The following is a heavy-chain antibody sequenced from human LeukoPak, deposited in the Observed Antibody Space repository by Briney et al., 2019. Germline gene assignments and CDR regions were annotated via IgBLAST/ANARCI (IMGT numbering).Heavy chain of an antibody. Sequence: ASVKVSCKASGYTLTELSIHWVRQAPGKGLEWMGGFDPEDGETIYAQKFQGRVTMTEDTSTDTAYMELSSLRSEDTAVYYCATGWGSGFGELSDHPAYYYYYYMDVWGKGTTVTISS. CDR2: FDPEDGET. D-gene: IGHD3-10*01. CDR1: GYTLTELS. J-gene: IGHJ6*03. CDR3: ATGWGSGFGELSDHPAYYYYYYMDV. V-gene: IGHV1-24*01.